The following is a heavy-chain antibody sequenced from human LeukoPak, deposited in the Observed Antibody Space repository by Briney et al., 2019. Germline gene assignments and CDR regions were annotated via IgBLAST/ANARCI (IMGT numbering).Heavy chain of an antibody. J-gene: IGHJ2*01. CDR3: AKWITGDHWYFDL. Sequence: SETLSLTCTVSGGSISSGGYYWSWIRQHPGKGLEWIGYIYYSGSTYYNPSLKSRVTISVDTSKNQFSLKLSSVTAADTAVYYCAKWITGDHWYFDLWGRGTLVTVSS. CDR1: GGSISSGGYY. V-gene: IGHV4-31*03. CDR2: IYYSGST. D-gene: IGHD7-27*01.